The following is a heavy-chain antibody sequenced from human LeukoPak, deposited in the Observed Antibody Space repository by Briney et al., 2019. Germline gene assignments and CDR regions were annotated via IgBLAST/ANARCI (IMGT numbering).Heavy chain of an antibody. CDR3: ARLTFGGVIGFDY. V-gene: IGHV3-21*01. D-gene: IGHD3-16*02. Sequence: GGPLRLSCAASGFTFSSYSMNWVRQAPGKGLEWVSSISSSGSHMYYADSVKGRFTISRDNAKNSLYLQMNSLRGEDTAVYYCARLTFGGVIGFDYWGQGTLVTVSS. CDR2: ISSSGSHM. J-gene: IGHJ4*02. CDR1: GFTFSSYS.